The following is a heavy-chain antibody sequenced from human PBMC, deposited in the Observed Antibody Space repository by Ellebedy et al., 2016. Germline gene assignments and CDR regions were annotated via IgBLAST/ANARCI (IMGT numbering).Heavy chain of an antibody. D-gene: IGHD4-17*01. J-gene: IGHJ6*02. CDR1: GFTFSSYA. CDR3: AKPPNGDYVEYYYYGMDV. CDR2: ISGSGGST. V-gene: IGHV3-23*01. Sequence: GESLKISCAASGFTFSSYAMSWVRQAPGKGLEWVSAISGSGGSTYYADSVKGRFTISRDNSKNTLYLQMDSLRAEDTAVYYCAKPPNGDYVEYYYYGMDVWGQGTTVTVSS.